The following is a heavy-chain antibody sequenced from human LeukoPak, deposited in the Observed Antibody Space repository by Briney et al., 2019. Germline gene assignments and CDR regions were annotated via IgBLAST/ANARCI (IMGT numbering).Heavy chain of an antibody. CDR2: INHRGST. J-gene: IGHJ4*02. CDR1: GGSFSGYY. D-gene: IGHD3-10*01. V-gene: IGHV4-34*01. CDR3: ARAPYYYGSGSIDY. Sequence: PSKTLSLTCAVYGGSFSGYYWSWIRQPPGKGLEWIGEINHRGSTNYNPSLKSRVTISVDTSKNQFSLKLSSVTAADTAVYYCARAPYYYGSGSIDYWGQGTLVTVSS.